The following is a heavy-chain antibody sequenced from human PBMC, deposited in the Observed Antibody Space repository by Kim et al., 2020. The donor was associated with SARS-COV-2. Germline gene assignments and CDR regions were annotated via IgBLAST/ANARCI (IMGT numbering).Heavy chain of an antibody. CDR3: AMGLLGASYGMDV. CDR2: INHSGST. V-gene: IGHV4-34*01. J-gene: IGHJ6*02. CDR1: GGSFSGYY. Sequence: SETLSLTCAVYGGSFSGYYWSWIRQPPGKGLEWIGEINHSGSTNYNPSLKSRVTISVDTSKNQFSLKLSSVTAADTAVYYCAMGLLGASYGMDVWGQGTTVTVSS. D-gene: IGHD1-26*01.